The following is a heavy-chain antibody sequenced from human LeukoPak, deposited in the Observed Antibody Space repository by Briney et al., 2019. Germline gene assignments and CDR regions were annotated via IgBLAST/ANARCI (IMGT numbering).Heavy chain of an antibody. Sequence: GGSLRLSCAASGFTFSSYSMNWVRQAPGKGLEWVSSISSSSSYIYYADSVKGRFTISRDNAKNSLYLQMNSLRAEDTAVYYCARLYDFWSGYRPDFDYWGQGTLVTVSS. CDR2: ISSSSSYI. D-gene: IGHD3-3*01. V-gene: IGHV3-21*01. CDR3: ARLYDFWSGYRPDFDY. J-gene: IGHJ4*02. CDR1: GFTFSSYS.